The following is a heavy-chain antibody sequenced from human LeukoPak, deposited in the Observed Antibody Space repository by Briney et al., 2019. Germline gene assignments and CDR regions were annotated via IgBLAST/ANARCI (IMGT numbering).Heavy chain of an antibody. V-gene: IGHV3-30*03. CDR2: ISYYGSNK. CDR1: GFTFSSYG. D-gene: IGHD3-10*01. Sequence: GGSLRLSCAASGFTFSSYGMHWVRQAPGKGLEWVAVISYYGSNKYYADSVKGRFTISRDNSKNTLYLQMNSLRAEDTAVYYCARDRDTMVRGVIWGQGILVTVSS. J-gene: IGHJ4*02. CDR3: ARDRDTMVRGVI.